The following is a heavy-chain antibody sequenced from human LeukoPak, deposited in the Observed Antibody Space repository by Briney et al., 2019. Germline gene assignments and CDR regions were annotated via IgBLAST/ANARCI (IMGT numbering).Heavy chain of an antibody. D-gene: IGHD1-26*01. CDR3: ARRYSGSYNYYYMDV. V-gene: IGHV3-30*03. J-gene: IGHJ6*03. Sequence: GGSLRLSCTASGFTFDDYAMHWVRQAPGKGLEWVAVISYDGSNKYYADSVKGRFTISRDNSKNTLYLQMNSLRPEDTAVYYCARRYSGSYNYYYMDVWGKGTTVTVSS. CDR1: GFTFDDYA. CDR2: ISYDGSNK.